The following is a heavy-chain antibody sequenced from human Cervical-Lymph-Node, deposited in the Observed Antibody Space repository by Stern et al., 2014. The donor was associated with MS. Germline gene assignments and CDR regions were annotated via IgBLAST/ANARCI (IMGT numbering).Heavy chain of an antibody. CDR3: ARDGRGNFFYFDL. Sequence: VQLVQSGAELKTPGSSVRISCKASGGPFTSYAINWVRQAPGQGPEWMGGIIPMLGTINYAQNFQGRVTISADESTGTAYMELTGLTSEDTAVFYCARDGRGNFFYFDLWGRGTLVTVSS. D-gene: IGHD4-23*01. J-gene: IGHJ2*01. CDR1: GGPFTSYA. V-gene: IGHV1-69*01. CDR2: IIPMLGTI.